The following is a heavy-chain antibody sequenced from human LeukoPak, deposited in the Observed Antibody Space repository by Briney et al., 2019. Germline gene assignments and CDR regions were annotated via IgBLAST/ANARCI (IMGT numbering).Heavy chain of an antibody. D-gene: IGHD2-8*01. J-gene: IGHJ3*02. V-gene: IGHV3-30-3*02. Sequence: PGGSLRLSCAASGFTFSSYAMHWVRQAPGKGLEWVAVISYDGSNKYYADSVKGRFTISRDNSRNTLYLQMNNLRAEDTAVYYCAKPMLGNGSPGDAFEIWGQGTMVTVSS. CDR2: ISYDGSNK. CDR3: AKPMLGNGSPGDAFEI. CDR1: GFTFSSYA.